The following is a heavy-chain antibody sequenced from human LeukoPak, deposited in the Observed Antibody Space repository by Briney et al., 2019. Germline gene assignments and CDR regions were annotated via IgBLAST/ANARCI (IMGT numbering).Heavy chain of an antibody. CDR2: IHPSGTT. Sequence: PSETLSLTCDVSGFSISLGYYWVWTRQPAGQGLEWIGSIHPSGTTFYNSSLNSRITMTIDAPKNQFSLRLSLVTAVDTAFYFCATERERRITDWGQGTLVTVSS. V-gene: IGHV4-38-2*02. D-gene: IGHD1-1*01. J-gene: IGHJ4*02. CDR1: GFSISLGYY. CDR3: ATERERRITD.